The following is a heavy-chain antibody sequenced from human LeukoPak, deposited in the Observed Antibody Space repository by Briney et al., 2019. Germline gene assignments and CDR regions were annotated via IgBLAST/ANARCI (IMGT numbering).Heavy chain of an antibody. CDR2: IYYSGST. CDR1: GGSISSYY. Sequence: SETLSLTCTVSGGSISSYYWSWIRQPPGKGLEWIGYIYYSGSTNYNPSLKSRVTISVDTSKNQFSLKLSSVTAADTAVYYCARVYRDTVVVPAARGWFDPWDQGTLVTVSS. CDR3: ARVYRDTVVVPAARGWFDP. D-gene: IGHD2-2*01. J-gene: IGHJ5*02. V-gene: IGHV4-59*01.